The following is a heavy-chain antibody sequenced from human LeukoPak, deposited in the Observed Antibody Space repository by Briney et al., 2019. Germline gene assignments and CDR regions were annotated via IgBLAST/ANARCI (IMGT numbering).Heavy chain of an antibody. CDR1: GGSISSGGYY. CDR3: ARALESSGATGYYFDY. CDR2: IYYSGST. D-gene: IGHD3-22*01. Sequence: PSETLSLTCTVSGGSISSGGYYWSWIRQHPGKGLEWIGYIYYSGSTYYNPSLKSRVTISVDTSKNQFSLKLSSVTAADTAVYYCARALESSGATGYYFDYWGQGTLVTVSS. V-gene: IGHV4-31*03. J-gene: IGHJ4*02.